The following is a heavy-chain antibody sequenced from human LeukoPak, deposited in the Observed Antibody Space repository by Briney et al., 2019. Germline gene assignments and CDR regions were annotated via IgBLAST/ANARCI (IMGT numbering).Heavy chain of an antibody. J-gene: IGHJ5*02. CDR3: ARHLHLPHFDP. CDR1: GGSISSYY. Sequence: SETLSLTCTVSGGSISSYYWSWLRQPPGKGLEWLGYIYYSGSTNYNPSLKSRATISIDTSKNQFSLKLSSVTAADTAVYYCARHLHLPHFDPWGQGTLVTVSS. V-gene: IGHV4-59*08. CDR2: IYYSGST.